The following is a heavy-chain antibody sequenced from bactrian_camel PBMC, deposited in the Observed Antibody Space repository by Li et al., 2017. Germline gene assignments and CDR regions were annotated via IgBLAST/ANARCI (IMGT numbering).Heavy chain of an antibody. V-gene: IGHV3-2*01. Sequence: HVQLVESGGGLVQPGGSLRLSCAASGFSFSSYVMTWVRQAPGKGLEWVSSIYNDGRSINYADSVKVRFTVSRDNTKNTLWLQMNSLSPDDTAVYYCAPSGKTWALFGWGQGTQVTVS. J-gene: IGHJ4*01. CDR3: APSGKTWALFG. CDR1: GFSFSSYV. D-gene: IGHD1*01. CDR2: IYNDGRSI.